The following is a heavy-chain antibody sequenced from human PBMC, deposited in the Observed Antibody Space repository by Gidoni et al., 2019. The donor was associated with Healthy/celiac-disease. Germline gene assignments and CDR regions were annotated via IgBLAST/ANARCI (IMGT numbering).Heavy chain of an antibody. D-gene: IGHD6-6*01. CDR3: ARDREWQLEGLFYMDV. CDR2: IIPIFGTA. Sequence: QVQLVQSGAEVKKPGSSVKVSCKASGGTFRSYAISWVRQAPGQGLEWMGGIIPIFGTANYAQKFQGRVTITADKSTSTAYMERSSLRSEDTAVYYCARDREWQLEGLFYMDVWGKGTTVTVSS. J-gene: IGHJ6*03. CDR1: GGTFRSYA. V-gene: IGHV1-69*06.